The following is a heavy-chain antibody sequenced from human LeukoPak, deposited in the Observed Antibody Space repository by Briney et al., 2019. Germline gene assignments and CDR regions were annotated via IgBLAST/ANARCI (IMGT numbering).Heavy chain of an antibody. CDR3: ATDEDYGDYGFDY. J-gene: IGHJ4*02. Sequence: ASVKVSCKVSGYTLTELSMHWVRQAPGKGLEWMGGFDPEDGEAIYAQKFQGRVTMTEDTSTDTAYMELSSMRSEDTAVYYCATDEDYGDYGFDYWGQGTLVTVSS. D-gene: IGHD4-17*01. CDR1: GYTLTELS. V-gene: IGHV1-24*01. CDR2: FDPEDGEA.